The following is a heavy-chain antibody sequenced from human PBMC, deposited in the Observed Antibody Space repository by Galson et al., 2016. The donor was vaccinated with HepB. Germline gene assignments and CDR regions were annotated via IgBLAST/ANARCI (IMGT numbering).Heavy chain of an antibody. D-gene: IGHD2-15*01. CDR3: AKDGCSGGSCYSSFDF. J-gene: IGHJ4*02. Sequence: SLRLSCAPSGFIFTTYAMNWVRQAPGKGLEWISYIDNSGGAIYYTDSVRGRFTISRDNAKNSLYLQMNSLRDEDTAVYYCAKDGCSGGSCYSSFDFWGQGTLVTVSP. V-gene: IGHV3-48*02. CDR2: IDNSGGAI. CDR1: GFIFTTYA.